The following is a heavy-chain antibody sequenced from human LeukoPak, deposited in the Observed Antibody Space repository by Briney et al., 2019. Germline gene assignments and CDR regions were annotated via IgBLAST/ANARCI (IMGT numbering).Heavy chain of an antibody. CDR1: GYTXTSYG. J-gene: IGHJ3*02. D-gene: IGHD6-19*01. Sequence: ASVKVSCKASGYTXTSYGISWVRQAPGQGLEWMGWISGYNGKTNYAQNLQGRVTMTTDTSTSTAYMELRSLRSDDTAVYYCARDRLSSSDRGGGYAFDIWGQGTMVAVSS. CDR2: ISGYNGKT. CDR3: ARDRLSSSDRGGGYAFDI. V-gene: IGHV1-18*01.